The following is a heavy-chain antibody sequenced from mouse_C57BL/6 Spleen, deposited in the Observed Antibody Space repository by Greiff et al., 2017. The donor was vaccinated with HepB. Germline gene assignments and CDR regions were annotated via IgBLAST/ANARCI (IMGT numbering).Heavy chain of an antibody. V-gene: IGHV1-59*01. CDR2: IDPSDSYT. Sequence: VQLQQPGAELVRPGTSVKLSCKASGYTFTSYWMHWVKQRPGQGLEWIGVIDPSDSYTNYNQKFKGKATLTVDTSSSTAYMQLSSLTSEDSAVYYCASPRLPYYYAMDYWGQGTSVTVSS. CDR3: ASPRLPYYYAMDY. J-gene: IGHJ4*01. CDR1: GYTFTSYW. D-gene: IGHD3-2*02.